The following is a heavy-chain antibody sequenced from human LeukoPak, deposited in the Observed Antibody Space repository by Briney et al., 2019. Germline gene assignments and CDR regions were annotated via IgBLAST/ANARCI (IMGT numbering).Heavy chain of an antibody. V-gene: IGHV4-59*01. CDR3: ARQLGYCSTTSCYTWFDP. CDR1: GGSISSYY. CDR2: IYFSGNT. J-gene: IGHJ5*02. Sequence: PSETLSLTCTVSGGSISSYYWSWVRQPPGKGLEWIGYIYFSGNTNYNPSLKSRVTISVDTSKNQFSLKLRSVTAADTDVHYCARQLGYCSTTSCYTWFDPWGQGTLVTVSS. D-gene: IGHD2-2*02.